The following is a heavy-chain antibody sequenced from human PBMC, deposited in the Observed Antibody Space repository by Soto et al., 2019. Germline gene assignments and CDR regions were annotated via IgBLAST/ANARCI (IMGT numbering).Heavy chain of an antibody. V-gene: IGHV4-34*01. CDR3: ARVPTYYDFWSGYFTMSA. D-gene: IGHD3-3*01. Sequence: QVQLQQWGAGLLKPSETLSLTCAVYGGSFSGYYWSWIRQPPGKGLEWIGEINHSGSTNYNPSLKSRVTISVDTSKNQFSRKLSSVTAADTAVYYCARVPTYYDFWSGYFTMSAWGQGTLVTVSS. CDR1: GGSFSGYY. CDR2: INHSGST. J-gene: IGHJ4*02.